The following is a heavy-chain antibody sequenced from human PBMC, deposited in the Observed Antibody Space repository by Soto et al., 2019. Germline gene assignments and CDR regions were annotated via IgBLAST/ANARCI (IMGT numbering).Heavy chain of an antibody. CDR3: AKAPPNYYDSSGYYYDFDY. Sequence: PGGSLRLSCAASGFTFSSYAMSWVRQAPGKGLEWVSAISGSGGSTYYADSVKGRFTISRDNSKNTLYLQMNSLRAEDTAVYYCAKAPPNYYDSSGYYYDFDYWGQGTLVTVSS. CDR2: ISGSGGST. D-gene: IGHD3-22*01. J-gene: IGHJ4*02. CDR1: GFTFSSYA. V-gene: IGHV3-23*01.